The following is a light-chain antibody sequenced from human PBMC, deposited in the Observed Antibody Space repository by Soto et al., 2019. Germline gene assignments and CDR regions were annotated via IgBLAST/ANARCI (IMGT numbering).Light chain of an antibody. V-gene: IGKV3-20*01. Sequence: EIVLTQSPGTLSLSPGERATLSCRASQSVINSYLAWYQHKAGQAPRLLIYGASSRATGLPDKFSGSGSGTDFTLTISRLEPEDFAVYYCQQYGISPWTFGQGTKVEIK. CDR3: QQYGISPWT. J-gene: IGKJ1*01. CDR2: GAS. CDR1: QSVINSY.